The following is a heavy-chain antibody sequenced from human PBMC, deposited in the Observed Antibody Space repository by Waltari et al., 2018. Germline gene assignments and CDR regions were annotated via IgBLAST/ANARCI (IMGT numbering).Heavy chain of an antibody. CDR1: GGTFSSYA. D-gene: IGHD2-2*01. V-gene: IGHV1-69*01. J-gene: IGHJ6*02. Sequence: QVQLVQSGAEVKKPGSSVKVSCKASGGTFSSYAISWVRQAPGQGLEWMGGIIPIFGTANSAQKFQGRVTITADESTSTAYMELSSLRSEDTAVYYCARVSIGEEYQLPYYYYYGMDVWGQGTTVTVSS. CDR3: ARVSIGEEYQLPYYYYYGMDV. CDR2: IIPIFGTA.